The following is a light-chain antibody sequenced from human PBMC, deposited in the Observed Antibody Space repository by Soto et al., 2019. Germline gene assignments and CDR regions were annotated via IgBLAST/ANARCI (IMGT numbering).Light chain of an antibody. CDR3: QQYDSSPLT. CDR2: GAS. V-gene: IGKV3-20*01. Sequence: EIALTQSPDTLSLSPGERATLSCRASQSVSSSYLAWYQQKPGQAPRLLIYGASSRATGIPDRFSGSGSGTDFTLTISRLEPEDFAVYYCQQYDSSPLTFGGGPKVEIK. J-gene: IGKJ4*01. CDR1: QSVSSSY.